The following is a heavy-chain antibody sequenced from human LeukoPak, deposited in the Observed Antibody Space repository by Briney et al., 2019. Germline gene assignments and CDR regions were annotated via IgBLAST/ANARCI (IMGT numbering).Heavy chain of an antibody. V-gene: IGHV3-23*01. Sequence: GGSLRLSCAASGFTFNNYGMSWVRQAPGKGLEWVSAISGSGGSTFYADSVKGRFTISRDNSKNTLYLQMNSLRAEDTAVYYCARERIGDGYNYAYWGQGTLVTVSS. CDR2: ISGSGGST. CDR3: ARERIGDGYNYAY. D-gene: IGHD5-24*01. J-gene: IGHJ4*02. CDR1: GFTFNNYG.